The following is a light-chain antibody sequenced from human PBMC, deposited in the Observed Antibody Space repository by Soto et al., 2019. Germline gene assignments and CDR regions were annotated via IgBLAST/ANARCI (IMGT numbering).Light chain of an antibody. CDR3: CSYADSSRIYV. J-gene: IGLJ1*01. CDR2: EGS. CDR1: SSDVRSYNL. V-gene: IGLV2-23*01. Sequence: QSVLTQPASVSGSPGQSITISCTGTSSDVRSYNLVSWYQQHPGKAPKLMIYEGSKRPSGISNRFSGSKSGNTASLTISGLQAEDEAEYYCCSYADSSRIYVFGSGTKLTVL.